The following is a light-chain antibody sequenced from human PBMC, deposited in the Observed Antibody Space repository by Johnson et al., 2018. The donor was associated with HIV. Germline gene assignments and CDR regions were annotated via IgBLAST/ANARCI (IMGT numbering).Light chain of an antibody. V-gene: IGLV1-51*02. CDR3: GTWDSSLIADV. CDR1: SSNIGSNT. CDR2: RNN. J-gene: IGLJ1*01. Sequence: QSVLTQPPSASGTPGQRVTISCSGSSSNIGSNTVNWYQQLPGTAPKLLIYRNNQRPSGIPDRFSGSKSGTSATLGITGLQTGDEADYDCGTWDSSLIADVFGTGTKVTVL.